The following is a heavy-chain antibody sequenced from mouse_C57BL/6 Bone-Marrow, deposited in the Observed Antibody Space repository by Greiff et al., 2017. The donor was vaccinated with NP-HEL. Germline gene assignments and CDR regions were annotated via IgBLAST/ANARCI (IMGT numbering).Heavy chain of an antibody. CDR1: GYTFTSYW. CDR2: IHPNSGST. J-gene: IGHJ3*01. Sequence: QVQLKESGAELVKPGASVKLSCKASGYTFTSYWMHWVKQRPGQGLEWIGMIHPNSGSTNYNEKFKSKATLTVDKSSSTAYMQLSSLTSEDSAVYYCARRGDYYGSRAWFAYWGQGTLVTVSA. V-gene: IGHV1-64*01. CDR3: ARRGDYYGSRAWFAY. D-gene: IGHD1-1*01.